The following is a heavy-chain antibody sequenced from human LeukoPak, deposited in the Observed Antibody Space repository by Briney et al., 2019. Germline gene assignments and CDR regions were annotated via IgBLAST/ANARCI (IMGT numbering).Heavy chain of an antibody. CDR3: ARGRGCSSTSCSIGGLDY. V-gene: IGHV4-34*01. CDR1: GGSFSGYY. J-gene: IGHJ4*02. D-gene: IGHD2-2*01. Sequence: PSETLSLTCAVYGGSFSGYYWSWIRQPPGKGLEWIGEINHSGSTNYNPSLKSRVTISVDTSKNQFSLKLSSVTAADTAVYYCARGRGCSSTSCSIGGLDYWGQGTLVTVSS. CDR2: INHSGST.